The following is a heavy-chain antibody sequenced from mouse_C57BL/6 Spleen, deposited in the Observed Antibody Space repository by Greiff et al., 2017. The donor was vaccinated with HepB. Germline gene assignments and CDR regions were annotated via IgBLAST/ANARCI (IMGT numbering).Heavy chain of an antibody. V-gene: IGHV1-81*01. CDR1: GYTFTSYG. CDR3: ARGNDGYYGPYYAMDY. D-gene: IGHD2-3*01. CDR2: IYPRSGNT. J-gene: IGHJ4*01. Sequence: QVQLQQSGAELARPGASVKLSCKASGYTFTSYGISWVKQRTGQGLEWIGEIYPRSGNTYYNEKFKGKATLTADKSSSTAYMELRSLTSEDSAVYFCARGNDGYYGPYYAMDYWGQGTSVTVSS.